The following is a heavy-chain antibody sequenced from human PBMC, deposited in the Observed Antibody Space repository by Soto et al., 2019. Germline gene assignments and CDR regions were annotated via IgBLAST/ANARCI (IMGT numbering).Heavy chain of an antibody. V-gene: IGHV3-11*01. CDR1: GFTFGDYY. J-gene: IGHJ4*02. D-gene: IGHD4-17*01. CDR2: ISSSGSTI. CDR3: ASKLTVTNPFDY. Sequence: RISLAASGFTFGDYYMIWIPQAPGKGLEWVSYISSSGSTIYYADSVKGRFTISRDNAKNSLYLQMNSLRAEDTAVYYCASKLTVTNPFDYWGQGTLVTVSS.